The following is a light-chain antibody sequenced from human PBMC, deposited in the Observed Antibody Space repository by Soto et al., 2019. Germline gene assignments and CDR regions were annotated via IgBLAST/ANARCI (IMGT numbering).Light chain of an antibody. J-gene: IGKJ1*01. CDR2: GAS. V-gene: IGKV1-8*01. Sequence: AIRMTQSPSSLSASAGDIVAIACRASQDVGRYLAWYQQKPGQAPKLLIYGASTLQSGVPSRFSGGGSGTDFTLTISCLQSEDFATYYCQHYKNYPWTFGQGTKVEIK. CDR1: QDVGRY. CDR3: QHYKNYPWT.